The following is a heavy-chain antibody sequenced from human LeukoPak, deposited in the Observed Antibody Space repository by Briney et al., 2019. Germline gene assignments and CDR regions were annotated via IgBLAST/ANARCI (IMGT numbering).Heavy chain of an antibody. CDR2: IRPNSGGT. J-gene: IGHJ4*02. CDR1: GYTFTNYY. D-gene: IGHD5-12*01. CDR3: ARLLGAYDDIDY. Sequence: ASVKVSCKASGYTFTNYYIHWVRQAPGQGLEWMGWIRPNSGGTKFAPKFEGRVTMTRDTSITTAYMELSRLTSYDTAVYHCARLLGAYDDIDYWGQGTLVTASS. V-gene: IGHV1-2*02.